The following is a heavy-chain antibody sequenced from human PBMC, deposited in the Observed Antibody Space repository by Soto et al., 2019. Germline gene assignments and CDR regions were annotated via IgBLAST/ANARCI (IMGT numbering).Heavy chain of an antibody. CDR1: GCSISIGGYY. Sequence: PSETLSLTCTVSGCSISIGGYYWSWIRQHPGKGLEWIGYIYYSGSTYYNPSLKSRVTISVDTSKNQFSLKLSSVTAADTAVYYCARGSVDTAMVTFDYWGQGTLVTVSS. CDR2: IYYSGST. CDR3: ARGSVDTAMVTFDY. J-gene: IGHJ4*02. V-gene: IGHV4-31*03. D-gene: IGHD5-18*01.